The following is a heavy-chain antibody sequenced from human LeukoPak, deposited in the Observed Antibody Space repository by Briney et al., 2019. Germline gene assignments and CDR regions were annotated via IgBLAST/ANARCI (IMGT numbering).Heavy chain of an antibody. CDR3: AKNQRIRYYDSSGYYYFDY. D-gene: IGHD3-22*01. Sequence: GGSLRLSCAASGFTFSSYAMSWVRQAPGKGLEWVSAISGSGGSTYYADSVKGRFTISRDNSKNTLYLQMNSLRAEDTAVYYCAKNQRIRYYDSSGYYYFDYWGQGTLVTVSS. V-gene: IGHV3-23*01. J-gene: IGHJ4*02. CDR1: GFTFSSYA. CDR2: ISGSGGST.